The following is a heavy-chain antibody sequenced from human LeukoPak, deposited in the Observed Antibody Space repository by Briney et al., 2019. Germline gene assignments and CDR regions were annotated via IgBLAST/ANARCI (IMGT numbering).Heavy chain of an antibody. V-gene: IGHV3-30*18. Sequence: GGSLRLSCAASGFTFSSYGMHWVRQAPGKGLEWVAVISYDGSNKYYADSVKGRFTISRDNSKNTLYLQMNSLRAEDTAVYYCAKSKYSGRYPGDYWGQGTLVTVSS. CDR2: ISYDGSNK. J-gene: IGHJ4*02. CDR1: GFTFSSYG. D-gene: IGHD6-19*01. CDR3: AKSKYSGRYPGDY.